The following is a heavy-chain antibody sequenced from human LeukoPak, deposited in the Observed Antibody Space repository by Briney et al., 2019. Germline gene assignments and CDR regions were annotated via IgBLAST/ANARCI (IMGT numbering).Heavy chain of an antibody. D-gene: IGHD5-18*01. CDR3: AKDQGYSYGYYYYYYMDV. CDR2: IRYDGSNK. V-gene: IGHV3-30*02. CDR1: GFTFSSYG. J-gene: IGHJ6*03. Sequence: GGSLRLSCAASGFTFSSYGMHWVRQAPCKGLEWVAFIRYDGSNKYYADSVKGRFTISRDNSKNTLYLQMNSLRAEDTAVYYCAKDQGYSYGYYYYYYMDVWGKGTTVTVSS.